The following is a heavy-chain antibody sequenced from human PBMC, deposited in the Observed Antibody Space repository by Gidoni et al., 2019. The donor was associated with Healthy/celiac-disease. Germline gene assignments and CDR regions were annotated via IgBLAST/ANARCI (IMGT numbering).Heavy chain of an antibody. CDR1: GLPFSSYA. CDR2: ISGSGGST. V-gene: IGHV3-23*01. J-gene: IGHJ6*02. Sequence: EVQLLESGGGLVQPGVSLRLSCAASGLPFSSYAMSWVGQAAGKGLEWFSAISGSGGSTYYADSVKGRFTISRDNSKNTLYLQMNSLRAEDTAVYYCAKAYSSGWVRGYYYYYGMDVWGQGTTVTVSS. CDR3: AKAYSSGWVRGYYYYYGMDV. D-gene: IGHD6-19*01.